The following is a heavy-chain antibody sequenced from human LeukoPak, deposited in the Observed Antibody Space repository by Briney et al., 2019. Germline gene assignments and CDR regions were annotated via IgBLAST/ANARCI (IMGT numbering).Heavy chain of an antibody. J-gene: IGHJ4*02. V-gene: IGHV1-2*02. CDR1: GFTFTDYY. D-gene: IGHD6-13*01. CDR3: ARQGPAASFDS. CDR2: INPSSGDT. Sequence: ASMKVSCKASGFTFTDYYMHWVRQAPGRGLEWMGWINPSSGDTNYAQKFQGRVTLTRDTSISTAYMELSSLRSDDTAVYYCARQGPAASFDSWGQGTLATVSS.